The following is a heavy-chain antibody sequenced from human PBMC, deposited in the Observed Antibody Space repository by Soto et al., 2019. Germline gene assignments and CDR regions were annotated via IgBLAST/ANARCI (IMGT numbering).Heavy chain of an antibody. CDR2: IIPIFGTA. Sequence: QVQLVQSGAEVKKPRSSVKFSCKASGGTFSSYAISWVRQAPGQRLEWMGGIIPIFGTANYAQKFQGRVTITADKSTSTAYMELSSLRSEDTAVYSWAGAAVAGTRDYYYYGMDVWGQGTTVTVSS. D-gene: IGHD6-19*01. V-gene: IGHV1-69*06. J-gene: IGHJ6*02. CDR3: AGAAVAGTRDYYYYGMDV. CDR1: GGTFSSYA.